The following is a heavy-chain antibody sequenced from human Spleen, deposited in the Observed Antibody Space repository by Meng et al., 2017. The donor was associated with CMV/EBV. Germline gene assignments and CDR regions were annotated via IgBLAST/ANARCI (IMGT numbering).Heavy chain of an antibody. Sequence: SETLSLTCTVYGDSISSSDYHWAWIRQPPGKGLECIGSIHSSGYTYSNPSLKSRVTISVDTSKNQFSLKLSSVTAADAAVYYCASGITGTWWFDPWGQGTLVTVSS. V-gene: IGHV4-39*07. CDR1: GDSISSSDYH. J-gene: IGHJ5*02. CDR3: ASGITGTWWFDP. CDR2: IHSSGYT. D-gene: IGHD1-7*01.